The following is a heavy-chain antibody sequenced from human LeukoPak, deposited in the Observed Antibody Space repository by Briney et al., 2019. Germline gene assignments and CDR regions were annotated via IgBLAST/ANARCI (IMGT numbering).Heavy chain of an antibody. J-gene: IGHJ4*02. Sequence: PGGSLRLSCAVSGFTFSSYAMSWVRQAPGKGLEWVSAISGSGGSTYYADSVKGRFTISRDNSKNTLYLQMNSLRAEDTAVYYCAKDRRYYYDSSGSYYFDYWGQGTLVTVSS. CDR3: AKDRRYYYDSSGSYYFDY. V-gene: IGHV3-23*01. CDR2: ISGSGGST. D-gene: IGHD3-22*01. CDR1: GFTFSSYA.